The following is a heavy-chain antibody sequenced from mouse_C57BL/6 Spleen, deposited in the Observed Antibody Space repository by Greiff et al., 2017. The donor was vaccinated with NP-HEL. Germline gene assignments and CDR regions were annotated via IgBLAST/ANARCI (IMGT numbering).Heavy chain of an antibody. Sequence: VQLQQSGAELARPGASVKMSCKASGYTFTSYTMHWVKQRPGQGLEWIGYINPSSGYTKSNQKFKDKATLTADKSSSTAYMQLSSLTSEDSAVYYCARGGIHYYGSSYEGYAMDYWGQGTSVTVSS. CDR2: INPSSGYT. J-gene: IGHJ4*01. V-gene: IGHV1-4*01. CDR3: ARGGIHYYGSSYEGYAMDY. D-gene: IGHD1-1*01. CDR1: GYTFTSYT.